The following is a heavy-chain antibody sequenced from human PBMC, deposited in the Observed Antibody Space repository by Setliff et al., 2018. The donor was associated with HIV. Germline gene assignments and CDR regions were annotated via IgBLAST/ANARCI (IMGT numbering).Heavy chain of an antibody. V-gene: IGHV3-48*03. CDR3: ARMLNYGGNWGYFDY. CDR1: GFTFSSYE. J-gene: IGHJ4*02. CDR2: ITNSGSTI. D-gene: IGHD4-17*01. Sequence: GGSLRLSCAASGFTFSSYEMNWVRQAPGKGLEWVSYITNSGSTIYYADSVQGRFTISRDIAKNSLYLQMNSLRAEDTAVYYCARMLNYGGNWGYFDYWGQGTLVTVSS.